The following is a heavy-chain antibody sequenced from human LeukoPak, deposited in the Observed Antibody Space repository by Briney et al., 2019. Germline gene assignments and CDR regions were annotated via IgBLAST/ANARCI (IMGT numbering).Heavy chain of an antibody. CDR3: LRGGFYFYYGLDV. CDR1: GFTFSSYD. Sequence: GGSLRLSCAASGFTFSSYDMHWVRQATGKGLEWVSGIGAAGDTYYPGSVKGRFTISRDNSKNTLYLQMNSLRAEDTAVYYVLRGGFYFYYGLDVWGQGTTVTVSS. J-gene: IGHJ6*02. CDR2: IGAAGDT. D-gene: IGHD3-16*01. V-gene: IGHV3-13*04.